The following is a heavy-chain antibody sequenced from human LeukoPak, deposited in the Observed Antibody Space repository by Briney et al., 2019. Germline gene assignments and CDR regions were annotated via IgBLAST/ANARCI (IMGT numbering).Heavy chain of an antibody. CDR2: ISGSGGST. CDR3: AKVGMYYYDSSGFPADY. CDR1: GFTFSSYA. D-gene: IGHD3-22*01. V-gene: IGHV3-23*01. Sequence: PGGSLRLSCAASGFTFSSYAMSWVRQAPGKGLEWVSAISGSGGSTYYADSVKGRFTISRDNSKNTLYLQMNSLRAEDTAVYYCAKVGMYYYDSSGFPADYWGQGTLATVSS. J-gene: IGHJ4*02.